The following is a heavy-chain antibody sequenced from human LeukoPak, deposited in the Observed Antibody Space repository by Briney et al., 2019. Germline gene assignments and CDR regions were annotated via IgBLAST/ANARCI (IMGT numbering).Heavy chain of an antibody. CDR1: GGSISSYISN. V-gene: IGHV4-39*07. CDR3: ASISIAAARDY. D-gene: IGHD6-13*01. CDR2: IYFSGST. Sequence: PSETLSLTCTVSGGSISSYISNWGWIRQSPGKGLEWIGSIYFSGSTNYNPSLKSRVTISVDKSKNQFSLKLSSVTAADTAVYYCASISIAAARDYWGQGTLVTVSS. J-gene: IGHJ4*02.